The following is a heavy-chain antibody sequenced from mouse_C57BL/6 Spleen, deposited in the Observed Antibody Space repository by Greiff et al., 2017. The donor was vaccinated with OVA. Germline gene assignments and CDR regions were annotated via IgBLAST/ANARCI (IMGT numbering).Heavy chain of an antibody. Sequence: EVKVVESGGGLVKPGGSLKLSCAASGFTFSDYGMHWVRQAPEKGLEWVAYISSGSSTIYYADTVKGRFTISRDNAKNTLFLQMTSLRSEDTAMYYCARGLLWFDYWGQGTTLTVSS. CDR3: ARGLLWFDY. V-gene: IGHV5-17*01. J-gene: IGHJ2*01. CDR2: ISSGSSTI. CDR1: GFTFSDYG. D-gene: IGHD2-1*01.